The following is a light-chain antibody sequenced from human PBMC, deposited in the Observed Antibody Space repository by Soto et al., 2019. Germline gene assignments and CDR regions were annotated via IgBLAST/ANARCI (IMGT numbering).Light chain of an antibody. J-gene: IGKJ1*01. CDR3: RQYNSYPWT. CDR1: QSISSY. Sequence: DIQMTQSPSSLSASVGDRVTITCRASQSISSYLNWYQQKPGKAPKLLIYKASSLESGVPSRFSGSGSGTEFTLTISSLQPDDFATYYCRQYNSYPWTFGQGTKVDI. CDR2: KAS. V-gene: IGKV1-5*03.